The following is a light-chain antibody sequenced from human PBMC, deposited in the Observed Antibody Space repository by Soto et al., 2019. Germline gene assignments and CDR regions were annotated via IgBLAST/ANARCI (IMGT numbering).Light chain of an antibody. V-gene: IGKV3-15*01. CDR3: QQYNNWPPWT. J-gene: IGKJ1*01. Sequence: EMVMTQSPATLSVSPGERATLSCRASQSVGSNLAWYQQKPGQAPRLLMYGASTRATGIPARFSGSGSGTDFTLTSSSLQSEDFGVYYCQQYNNWPPWTFGQGTKVEIK. CDR1: QSVGSN. CDR2: GAS.